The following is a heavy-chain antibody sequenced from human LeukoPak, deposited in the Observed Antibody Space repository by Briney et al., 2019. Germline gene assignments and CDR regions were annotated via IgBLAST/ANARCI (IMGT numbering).Heavy chain of an antibody. D-gene: IGHD3-10*01. CDR3: ARWPRGATSDYFDY. V-gene: IGHV5-51*01. Sequence: GESLKISCKASGYSFTNYWIGWVRQMPGKGLEWMGISSPGDSNTRYSPSFQGQVTISADKSITTASLQWSSLKASDTAIYYCARWPRGATSDYFDYWGQGTLVTVSS. CDR2: SSPGDSNT. CDR1: GYSFTNYW. J-gene: IGHJ4*02.